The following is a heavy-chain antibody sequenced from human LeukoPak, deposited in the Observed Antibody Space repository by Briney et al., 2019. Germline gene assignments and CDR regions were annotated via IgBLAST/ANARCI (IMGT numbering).Heavy chain of an antibody. J-gene: IGHJ4*02. V-gene: IGHV3-21*01. CDR1: GFTFSSYS. CDR3: ARDQEWGLPFDY. CDR2: ISSSSSYI. Sequence: GGSLRLSCAASGFTFSSYSMNWVRQAPGKGLEWVSSISSSSSYIYYADSVKGRFTISRDNAKNSLYLQMNSLRAEDTAVYYCARDQEWGLPFDYWGQGTLVTVSS. D-gene: IGHD1-26*01.